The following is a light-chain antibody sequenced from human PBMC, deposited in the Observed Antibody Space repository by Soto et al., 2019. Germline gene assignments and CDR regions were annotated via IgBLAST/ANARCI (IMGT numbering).Light chain of an antibody. Sequence: DIQMTQSPSTLSASVGDRVTVTCRASESIGLWLAWFQQKPGSAPKLLIYKASTLASGVPSRFSGSGSGTEFTLTIRSLQPDEFAMYYCQHYNSFPYTFGQGTKVDI. CDR3: QHYNSFPYT. CDR2: KAS. V-gene: IGKV1-5*03. J-gene: IGKJ2*01. CDR1: ESIGLW.